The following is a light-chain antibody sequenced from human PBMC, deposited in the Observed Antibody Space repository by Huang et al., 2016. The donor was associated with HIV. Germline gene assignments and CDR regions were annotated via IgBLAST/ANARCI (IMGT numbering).Light chain of an antibody. V-gene: IGKV2-28*01. CDR3: MQALQTPRT. J-gene: IGKJ1*01. CDR2: LGS. Sequence: DIVMTQSPLSLPVTPGEPASISCRSSKSLLHNNGYNDWDWYLQKSGQSPQLLIDLGSKRAAGVPERFSGRGSGTEFTLKISRVEAEDVGVYYCMQALQTPRTFGQGTKVEMK. CDR1: KSLLHNNGYND.